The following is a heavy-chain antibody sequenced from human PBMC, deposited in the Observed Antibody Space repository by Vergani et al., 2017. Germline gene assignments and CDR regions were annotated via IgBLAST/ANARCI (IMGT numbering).Heavy chain of an antibody. D-gene: IGHD2-21*02. J-gene: IGHJ6*02. V-gene: IGHV1-18*04. CDR2: IIPVLGKT. Sequence: QVQVVQSGAEVKKPGASVKVSCKASGYTFTSYGISWVRQVPGQGLEWMGRIIPVLGKTKYAQDFQGRLTITADTSTSTAYMELTSLRSQDTAVYYCARDPRGYGGDPEDYYYGMDVWGQGTTVTVSS. CDR3: ARDPRGYGGDPEDYYYGMDV. CDR1: GYTFTSYG.